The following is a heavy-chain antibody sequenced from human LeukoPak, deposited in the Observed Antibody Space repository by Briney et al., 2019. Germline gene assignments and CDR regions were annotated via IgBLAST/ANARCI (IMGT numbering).Heavy chain of an antibody. D-gene: IGHD3-10*01. CDR2: IIPVLGIA. J-gene: IGHJ5*02. V-gene: IGHV1-69*04. CDR3: ATFSEWLVH. Sequence: SVNLSCTTSRGTLCNYVIAWVRQAPGQGLEWMRRIIPVLGIANNAQNVQDRGTITAGKSTSTAYMELSSLRFEDTAVYYCATFSEWLVHWGQGTLVTVSS. CDR1: RGTLCNYV.